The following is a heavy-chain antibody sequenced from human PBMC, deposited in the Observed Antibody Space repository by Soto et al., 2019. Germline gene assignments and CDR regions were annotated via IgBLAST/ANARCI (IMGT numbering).Heavy chain of an antibody. CDR2: IKSGGSNI. CDR3: ARDIRGAN. V-gene: IGHV3-11*01. Sequence: QVQLVESGGGLVKPGGSLRRSCTASGFTFTDHYMTWIRQAPGKSLEWVSYIKSGGSNIYYADSVRGGFTLSRDNAKNSAYLQMSSRRAENTAIYYYARDIRGANWGQGPLVIGSS. D-gene: IGHD3-10*01. J-gene: IGHJ4*02. CDR1: GFTFTDHY.